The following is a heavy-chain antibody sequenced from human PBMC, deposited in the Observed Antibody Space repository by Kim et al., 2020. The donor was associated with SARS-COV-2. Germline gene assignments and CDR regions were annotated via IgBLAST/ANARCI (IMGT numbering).Heavy chain of an antibody. J-gene: IGHJ3*02. CDR2: IKANSAGGTT. Sequence: GGSLRLSCAASGFNVKDAWMGWVRQAPGKGLEWVGRIKANSAGGTTDFSAPVKGRFNISRDDSKNMLFLQMNSLTSEDTALYYCTTDPSVPYYDVSTGYYHDAFDIWGQGTMVTVSS. CDR3: TTDPSVPYYDVSTGYYHDAFDI. V-gene: IGHV3-15*01. D-gene: IGHD3-9*01. CDR1: GFNVKDAW.